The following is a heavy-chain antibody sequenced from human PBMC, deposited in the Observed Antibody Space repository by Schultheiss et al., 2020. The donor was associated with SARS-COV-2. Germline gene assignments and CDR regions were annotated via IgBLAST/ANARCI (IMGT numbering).Heavy chain of an antibody. V-gene: IGHV3-15*01. CDR3: ARVGEMATTQTYFDY. CDR1: GLTFSDAW. Sequence: GESLKISCAASGLTFSDAWMSWVRQAPGKGLEWVGRIRSKTDGGATNYAAPVKGRFTISRDDSKNTLYLQMNSLRAEDTAVYYCARVGEMATTQTYFDYWGQGTLVTVSS. J-gene: IGHJ4*02. CDR2: IRSKTDGGAT. D-gene: IGHD5-24*01.